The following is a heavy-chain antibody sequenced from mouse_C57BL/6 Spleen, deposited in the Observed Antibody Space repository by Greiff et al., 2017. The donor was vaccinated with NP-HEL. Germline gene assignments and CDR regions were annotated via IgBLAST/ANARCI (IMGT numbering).Heavy chain of an antibody. Sequence: EVQLQQSGPELVKPGASVKISCKASGYSFTGYYMNWVKQSPEKSLEWIGEINPSTGGTTYNQKFKAKATLTVAKSSSTAYMQLKSLTSEGSAVYYCARIPPYYYGSSPYAMDYWGQGTSVTVSS. CDR3: ARIPPYYYGSSPYAMDY. J-gene: IGHJ4*01. CDR1: GYSFTGYY. CDR2: INPSTGGT. D-gene: IGHD1-1*01. V-gene: IGHV1-42*01.